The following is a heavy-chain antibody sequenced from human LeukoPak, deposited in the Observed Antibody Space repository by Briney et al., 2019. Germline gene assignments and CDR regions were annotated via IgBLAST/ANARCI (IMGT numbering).Heavy chain of an antibody. D-gene: IGHD6-6*01. CDR3: ARGSDSSLGPSAY. CDR1: GFTVSSSY. J-gene: IGHJ4*02. CDR2: IYSGGIT. Sequence: GGSLRLSCAASGFTVSSSYMSWVRQAPGRGLEWVSVIYSGGITYYADSVKGRFTISRDNSKNTLYLQMNSLRAEYTAVYYCARGSDSSLGPSAYWGQGTLVTVSS. V-gene: IGHV3-66*01.